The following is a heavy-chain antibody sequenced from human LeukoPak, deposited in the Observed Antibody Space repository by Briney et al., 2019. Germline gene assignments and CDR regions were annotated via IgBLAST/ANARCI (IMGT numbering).Heavy chain of an antibody. CDR3: ARVGDGYYYYYGMDV. V-gene: IGHV1-69*13. CDR1: GGTFSSYA. CDR2: IIPIFGTA. Sequence: SVKVSCRASGGTFSSYAISWVRQAPGQGLEWMGGIIPIFGTANYAQKFQGRVTITADESTSTAYMELSSLRSEDTAVYYCARVGDGYYYYYGMDVRGQGTTVTVSS. D-gene: IGHD3-10*01. J-gene: IGHJ6*02.